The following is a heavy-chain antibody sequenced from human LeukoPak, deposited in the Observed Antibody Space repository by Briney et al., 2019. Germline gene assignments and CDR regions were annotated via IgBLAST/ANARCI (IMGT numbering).Heavy chain of an antibody. CDR3: ARVWYQLPQYYYYYMDV. V-gene: IGHV4-34*01. J-gene: IGHJ6*03. D-gene: IGHD2-2*01. Sequence: SETLSLTCAVYGGSFSGYYWSWIRQPPGKGLEWIGEINHSGSTNYNPSLKSRVTISVDTSKNQFSLKLSSVTAADTAVYYCARVWYQLPQYYYYYMDVWGKGTTVTVSS. CDR2: INHSGST. CDR1: GGSFSGYY.